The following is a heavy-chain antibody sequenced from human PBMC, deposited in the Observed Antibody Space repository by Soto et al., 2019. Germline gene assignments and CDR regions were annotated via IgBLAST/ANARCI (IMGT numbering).Heavy chain of an antibody. V-gene: IGHV3-7*01. D-gene: IGHD3-10*01. CDR2: IKQDGSEK. CDR1: GFTFSNFW. CDR3: ARDLSGESPIDYYYYYMDV. Sequence: GGSLRLSCTASGFTFSNFWMSWVRQAPGKGLEWVANIKQDGSEKYYVDSVKGRFTISRDNAKNSLYLQMNSLRAEDTAVYYCARDLSGESPIDYYYYYMDVWGKGTTVTVSS. J-gene: IGHJ6*03.